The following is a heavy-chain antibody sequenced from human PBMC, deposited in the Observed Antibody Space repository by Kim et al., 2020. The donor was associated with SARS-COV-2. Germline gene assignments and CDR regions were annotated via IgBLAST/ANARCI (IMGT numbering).Heavy chain of an antibody. Sequence: YSSGSTNSNPSLKSRVTIAVDSSKNPFSLKLSSVTAADTAVYYCARGFDSWGQGTLVTVSS. CDR3: ARGFDS. V-gene: IGHV4-59*09. CDR2: YSSGST. J-gene: IGHJ4*02.